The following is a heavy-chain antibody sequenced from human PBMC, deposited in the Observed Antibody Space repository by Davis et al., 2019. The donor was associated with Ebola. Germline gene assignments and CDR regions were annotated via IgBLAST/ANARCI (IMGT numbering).Heavy chain of an antibody. CDR2: IGSGADT. CDR3: ASHHGLGPGGRFLDH. J-gene: IGHJ4*02. Sequence: GESLKISCAASGFTFSTYAMSWVRHAPGKGLEWVSAIGSGADTYYAASVKGRFTIPRDNSKNMLYLEMNSLRAEDTAVYYWASHHGLGPGGRFLDHWGQGVLVTVSS. CDR1: GFTFSTYA. D-gene: IGHD3-10*01. V-gene: IGHV3-23*01.